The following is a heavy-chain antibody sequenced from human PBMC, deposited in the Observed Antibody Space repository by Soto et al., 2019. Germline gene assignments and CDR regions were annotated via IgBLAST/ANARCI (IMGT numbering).Heavy chain of an antibody. J-gene: IGHJ4*02. CDR1: GGSISSYY. D-gene: IGHD3-10*01. Sequence: QVQLQESGPGLVKPSETLSLTCTVSGGSISSYYWSWIRQPPGKGLEWIGYIYYSGSTNYNPSLKSRGTIAVDTSKSQFSLKLNPMTAADTAVYYCARHNYGSGSTYFDYWGQGTLVTVSS. CDR2: IYYSGST. CDR3: ARHNYGSGSTYFDY. V-gene: IGHV4-59*08.